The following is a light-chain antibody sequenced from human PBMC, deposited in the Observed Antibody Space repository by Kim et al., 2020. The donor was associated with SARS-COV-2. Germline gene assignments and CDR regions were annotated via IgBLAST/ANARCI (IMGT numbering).Light chain of an antibody. CDR2: GAS. Sequence: VSPGESATPSCRASQSISSNLVWYQQKPGQAPRLLIYGASTRATSIPARFSGSGSGTEFTLTISSLQSEDFAVYYCQQNNNWPLTFGGGTKVDIK. J-gene: IGKJ4*01. CDR3: QQNNNWPLT. CDR1: QSISSN. V-gene: IGKV3-15*01.